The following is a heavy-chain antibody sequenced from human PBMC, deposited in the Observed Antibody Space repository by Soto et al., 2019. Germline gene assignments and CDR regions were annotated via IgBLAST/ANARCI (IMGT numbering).Heavy chain of an antibody. V-gene: IGHV5-51*01. D-gene: IGHD5-18*01. Sequence: PGESLKISCKGSGYSFTTYWIGWVRSRPGKRLECMGITYPGASDTRYSPSCQGQVTISADKSISTDYLQWSSLKASDTAMYYCAASTLYSYGYDWGQGTLVTVSS. CDR3: AASTLYSYGYD. J-gene: IGHJ4*02. CDR1: GYSFTTYW. CDR2: TYPGASDT.